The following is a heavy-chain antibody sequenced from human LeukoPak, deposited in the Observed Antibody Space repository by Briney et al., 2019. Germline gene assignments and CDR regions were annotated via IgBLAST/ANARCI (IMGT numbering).Heavy chain of an antibody. Sequence: ASVKVSCKASGYTFTSYYMHWVRQAPGQGLEWMGIINPSGGSTSYAQKFQGRVTMTRDTSTSTVYMELSSLRSEDTAAYYCARDLSGDYGVDYWGQGTLVTVSS. CDR1: GYTFTSYY. V-gene: IGHV1-46*01. CDR3: ARDLSGDYGVDY. J-gene: IGHJ4*02. D-gene: IGHD4-17*01. CDR2: INPSGGST.